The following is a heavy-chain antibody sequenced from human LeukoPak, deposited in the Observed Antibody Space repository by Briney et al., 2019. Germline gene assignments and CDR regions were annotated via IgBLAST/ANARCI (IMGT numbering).Heavy chain of an antibody. V-gene: IGHV5-51*01. CDR1: GYSFTSYW. Sequence: GESLKISCKGSGYSFTSYWIGWVGKFPGKALKWLGIIYPGDSDTRYSPSFQGQVTISADKSISTAYLQWSSLKASDTAMYYCARRRRIVGATGDFDYWGQGALVTVSS. D-gene: IGHD1-26*01. CDR2: IYPGDSDT. J-gene: IGHJ4*02. CDR3: ARRRRIVGATGDFDY.